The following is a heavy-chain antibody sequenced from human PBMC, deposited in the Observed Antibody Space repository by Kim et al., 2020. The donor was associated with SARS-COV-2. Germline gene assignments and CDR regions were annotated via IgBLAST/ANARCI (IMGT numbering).Heavy chain of an antibody. CDR2: VNAANDET. J-gene: IGHJ4*02. Sequence: ASVKVSCKASGYTFKSYPIHWVRQAPGQRLEWMGWVNAANDETKYSQKFQGRVTITRDTSANTAYMDLRSLIFEDTAIYYCARDMNPTVYDYWGQGTLVTVSS. D-gene: IGHD4-4*01. V-gene: IGHV1-3*01. CDR3: ARDMNPTVYDY. CDR1: GYTFKSYP.